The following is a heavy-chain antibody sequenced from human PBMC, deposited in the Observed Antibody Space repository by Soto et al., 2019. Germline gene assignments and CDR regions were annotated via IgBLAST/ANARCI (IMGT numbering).Heavy chain of an antibody. CDR2: IKKDGSEK. D-gene: IGHD3-3*01. CDR1: GFTFSSYW. J-gene: IGHJ6*02. Sequence: GGSLSLSCAASGFTFSSYWMSWVRQAPGKGLEWVANIKKDGSEKYYVDSVKGRFTISRDNAKNSLYLQMNSLRAEDTAVYYCARDRYSYYDFWSGSLPYYYYGMDVWGQGTTVTVSS. V-gene: IGHV3-7*01. CDR3: ARDRYSYYDFWSGSLPYYYYGMDV.